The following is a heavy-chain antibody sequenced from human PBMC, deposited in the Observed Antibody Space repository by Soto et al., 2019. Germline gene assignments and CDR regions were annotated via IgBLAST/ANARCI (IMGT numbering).Heavy chain of an antibody. CDR3: ARRGYGPGFPYYYGMDV. CDR1: GGSISSSSYY. D-gene: IGHD3-10*01. CDR2: IYYSGST. J-gene: IGHJ6*02. Sequence: SETLSLTCTVSGGSISSSSYYWGWIRQPPGKGLEWIGSIYYSGSTNYNPSLKSRVTISVDTPKNQFSLKLSSVTAADTAVYYCARRGYGPGFPYYYGMDVWGQGTTVTVSS. V-gene: IGHV4-39*01.